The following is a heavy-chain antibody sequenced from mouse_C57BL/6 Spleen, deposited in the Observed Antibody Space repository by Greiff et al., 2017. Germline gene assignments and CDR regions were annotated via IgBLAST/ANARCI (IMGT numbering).Heavy chain of an antibody. Sequence: QVQLQQPGAELVRPGSSVKLSCKASGYTFTSYWMDWVKQRPGQGLEWIGNIYPSDSETHYNQKFKDKATLTVDKSSSTAYMQLSSLTSEDSAVYYYARENYYGSSRYYAMDYWGQGTSVTVSS. D-gene: IGHD1-1*01. CDR3: ARENYYGSSRYYAMDY. J-gene: IGHJ4*01. CDR2: IYPSDSET. CDR1: GYTFTSYW. V-gene: IGHV1-61*01.